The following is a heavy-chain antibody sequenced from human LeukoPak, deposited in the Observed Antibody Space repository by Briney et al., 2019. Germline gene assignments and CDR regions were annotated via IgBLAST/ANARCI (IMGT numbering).Heavy chain of an antibody. Sequence: SETLSLTCAVYGGSFSGYYWSWIRQPPGKGLEWIGEINHSGSTNYNPSLKSRVTMSVDTSKNQFSLKLSSVTAADTAVYYCAREVYYYGSGSYGLGVYYYYYYMDVWGKGTTVTISS. D-gene: IGHD3-10*01. CDR3: AREVYYYGSGSYGLGVYYYYYYMDV. J-gene: IGHJ6*03. CDR2: INHSGST. CDR1: GGSFSGYY. V-gene: IGHV4-34*01.